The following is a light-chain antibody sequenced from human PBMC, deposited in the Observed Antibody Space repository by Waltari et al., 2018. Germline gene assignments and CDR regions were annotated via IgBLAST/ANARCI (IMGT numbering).Light chain of an antibody. CDR1: HTNIGGNF. Sequence: QSVVTQSPSASATPGQRVTISCSGSHTNIGGNFVYWYQHLPGTAPKLLIYKNDQRPSGVPGRFSGSQSGASASLALSGLRSEDEADYYCAAWDDSQGTVVFGGGTKLTVL. CDR2: KND. CDR3: AAWDDSQGTVV. J-gene: IGLJ2*01. V-gene: IGLV1-47*01.